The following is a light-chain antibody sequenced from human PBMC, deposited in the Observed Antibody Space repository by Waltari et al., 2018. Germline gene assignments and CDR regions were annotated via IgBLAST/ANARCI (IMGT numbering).Light chain of an antibody. CDR1: QTIKSNH. J-gene: IGKJ1*01. CDR2: GAS. CDR3: QQYSASTGT. V-gene: IGKV3-20*01. Sequence: EIVLTQSTGTMPLSPGDRAILSCRASQTIKSNHLAWYQQKPGQAPRLLIHGASSRAIGIPDRFFGSGSGTDFTLTISRLEPEDSGVYYCQQYSASTGTFGQGTKVEIK.